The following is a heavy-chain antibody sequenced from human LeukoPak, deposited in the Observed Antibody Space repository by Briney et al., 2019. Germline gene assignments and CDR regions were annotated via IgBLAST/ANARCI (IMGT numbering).Heavy chain of an antibody. CDR2: VSYDGSNK. Sequence: GGSLRLSCAGSGFTFRTFGMNWVRQAPGKGLEWMALVSYDGSNKYYADSVKGRFTISRDNSKNTLYLQMNSLRAEDTAVYYCANGDYYLDYWGQGTLVTVSS. CDR3: ANGDYYLDY. D-gene: IGHD4-17*01. J-gene: IGHJ4*02. CDR1: GFTFRTFG. V-gene: IGHV3-30*18.